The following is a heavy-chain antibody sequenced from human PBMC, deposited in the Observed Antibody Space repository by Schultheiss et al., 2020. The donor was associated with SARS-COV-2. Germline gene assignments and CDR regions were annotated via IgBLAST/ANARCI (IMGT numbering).Heavy chain of an antibody. CDR2: IKQDGSEK. J-gene: IGHJ5*02. Sequence: GGSLRLSCAASGFTFSSYWMSWVRQAPGKGLEWVANIKQDGSEKYYVDSVKGRFTISRDNAKNSLYLQMNSLRAEDTAVYYCARASSGWNEATFDPWGQGTLVTVSS. D-gene: IGHD6-19*01. CDR3: ARASSGWNEATFDP. V-gene: IGHV3-7*01. CDR1: GFTFSSYW.